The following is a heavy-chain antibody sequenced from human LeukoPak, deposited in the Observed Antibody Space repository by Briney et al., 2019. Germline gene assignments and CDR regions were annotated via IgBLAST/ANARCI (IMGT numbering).Heavy chain of an antibody. CDR3: ARDGMVRGVIIWDAFDI. D-gene: IGHD3-10*01. Sequence: GGSLRLSCAASGFTFSSYSMNWLRQAPAKGLEWVSYISSSSSTIYYADSVKGRFTISRDNAKNSLYLQMNSLRDEDTAVYYCARDGMVRGVIIWDAFDIWGQGTMVTVSS. CDR2: ISSSSSTI. CDR1: GFTFSSYS. J-gene: IGHJ3*02. V-gene: IGHV3-48*02.